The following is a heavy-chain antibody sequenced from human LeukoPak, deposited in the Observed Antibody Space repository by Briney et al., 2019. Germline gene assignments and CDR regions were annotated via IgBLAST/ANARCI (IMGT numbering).Heavy chain of an antibody. J-gene: IGHJ1*01. CDR2: FHPSGTT. V-gene: IGHV4-31*02. CDR3: TKGADDYKTGY. Sequence: PQTLSLICSVSGNSVINDNSIWSWIRQHPEKGLEWIGHFHPSGTTYYNPSLKSRLTISIDTSNNHFSLEMTSMTAADTAVYYCTKGADDYKTGYWGQGTLVTVSS. CDR1: GNSVINDNSI. D-gene: IGHD5-24*01.